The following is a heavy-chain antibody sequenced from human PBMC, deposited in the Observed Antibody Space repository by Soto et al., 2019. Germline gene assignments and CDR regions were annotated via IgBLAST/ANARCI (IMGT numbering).Heavy chain of an antibody. J-gene: IGHJ6*02. CDR2: IHYSGSI. D-gene: IGHD2-21*02. Sequence: QVQLQQSGAGQVKPSQTLSLTCTVSGGSISYEYYHWTWIRQSPGKGVEWIGYIHYSGSIIYNPSFKSRVTISVVSSKNQFSLQLRSVTSADTAVYFCAREVDGGDSDYYGLDVWGQGTTVSVSS. V-gene: IGHV4-30-4*08. CDR3: AREVDGGDSDYYGLDV. CDR1: GGSISYEYYH.